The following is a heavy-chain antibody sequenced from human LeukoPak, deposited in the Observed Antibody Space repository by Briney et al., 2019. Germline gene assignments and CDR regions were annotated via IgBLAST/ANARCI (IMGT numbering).Heavy chain of an antibody. J-gene: IGHJ4*02. D-gene: IGHD6-19*01. CDR3: ARGSIGVAGTFDY. CDR2: MNPNSGNT. V-gene: IGHV1-8*01. Sequence: GASVKVSCKASGYTFTSYDINWVRQATGQGLEWMGWMNPNSGNTGYAQKFQGRVTMTRNTSISTAYMELSRLRSDDTAVYYCARGSIGVAGTFDYWGQGTLVTVSS. CDR1: GYTFTSYD.